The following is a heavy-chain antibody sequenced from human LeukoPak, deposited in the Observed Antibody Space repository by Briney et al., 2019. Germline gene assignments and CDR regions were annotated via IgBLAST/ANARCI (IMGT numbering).Heavy chain of an antibody. V-gene: IGHV1-24*01. J-gene: IGHJ3*02. D-gene: IGHD1-26*01. Sequence: ASVKVSCKASGYTFTSYAMHWVRQAPGQRLEWMGGFDPEDGETIYAQKFQGRVTMTEDTSTDTAYMELSSLRSEDTAVYYCATVGATLPHDAFDIWGQGTMATVSS. CDR3: ATVGATLPHDAFDI. CDR2: FDPEDGET. CDR1: GYTFTSYA.